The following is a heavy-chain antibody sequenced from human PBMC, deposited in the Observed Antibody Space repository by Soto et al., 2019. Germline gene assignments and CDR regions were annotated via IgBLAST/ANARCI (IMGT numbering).Heavy chain of an antibody. V-gene: IGHV3-66*01. D-gene: IGHD6-19*01. J-gene: IGHJ4*02. CDR2: IYSGGST. CDR3: ARRSSGWYYFDY. Sequence: EVQLVESGGGLVQPGGSPRLSCAASGFTVSSNYMSWVRQAPGKGLEWVSVIYSGGSTYYADSVKGRFTISRDNSKNTLYLQMNSLRAEDAAVYYCARRSSGWYYFDYWGQGTLVTVSS. CDR1: GFTVSSNY.